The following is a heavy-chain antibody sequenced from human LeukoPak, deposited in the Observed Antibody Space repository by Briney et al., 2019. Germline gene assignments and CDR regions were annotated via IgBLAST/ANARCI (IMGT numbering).Heavy chain of an antibody. CDR3: TREFYGSAIY. J-gene: IGHJ4*02. CDR1: GFTFSDYY. CDR2: ISSSGTTM. V-gene: IGHV3-11*04. D-gene: IGHD3-10*01. Sequence: TGGSLRLSCAASGFTFSDYYMSWIRQAPGKGLEWVSYISSSGTTMYYADSVKGRFTISRDNAKNSLYLQMNSLTAEDTAVYYCTREFYGSAIYWGQGTLVTVSS.